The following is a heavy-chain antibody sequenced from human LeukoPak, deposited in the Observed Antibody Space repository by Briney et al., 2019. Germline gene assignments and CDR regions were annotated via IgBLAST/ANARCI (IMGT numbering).Heavy chain of an antibody. CDR2: ISGSGGST. V-gene: IGHV3-23*01. Sequence: GGSLRLSCGASGFTFDDYWMSWVRQAPGKGLEWVSAISGSGGSTYYADSVKGRFTISRDNSKNTLYLQMNSLRAEDTAVYYCAKGGTGEAYCGGDCYSFIDYWGQGTLVTVSS. D-gene: IGHD2-21*02. J-gene: IGHJ4*02. CDR3: AKGGTGEAYCGGDCYSFIDY. CDR1: GFTFDDYW.